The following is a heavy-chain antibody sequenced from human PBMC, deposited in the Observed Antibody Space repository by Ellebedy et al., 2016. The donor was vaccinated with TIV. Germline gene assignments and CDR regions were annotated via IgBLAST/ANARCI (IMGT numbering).Heavy chain of an antibody. D-gene: IGHD1-26*01. CDR3: ARDLVGATPVDY. J-gene: IGHJ4*02. CDR1: GYTFTSYY. V-gene: IGHV1-46*01. CDR2: INPSGGST. Sequence: AASVKVSCKASGYTFTSYYMHWVRQAPGQGLEWMGIINPSGGSTSYAQKFQGRVTMTRDTSTSTVYMELRSLRSDDTAVYYCARDLVGATPVDYWGQGTLVTVSS.